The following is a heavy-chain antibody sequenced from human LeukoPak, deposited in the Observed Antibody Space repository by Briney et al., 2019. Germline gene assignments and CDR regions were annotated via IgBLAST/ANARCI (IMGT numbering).Heavy chain of an antibody. CDR3: AREDCSGGSCYQDY. V-gene: IGHV4-59*01. J-gene: IGHJ4*02. CDR1: GGSLSSYY. CDR2: IYYSGST. Sequence: SETLSLTCTVSGGSLSSYYWSWIRQPPGKGLEWIGYIYYSGSTNYNPSLKSRVTISVDTSKSQFSLKLSSVTAADTAVYYCAREDCSGGSCYQDYWGEGTLVSVSS. D-gene: IGHD2-15*01.